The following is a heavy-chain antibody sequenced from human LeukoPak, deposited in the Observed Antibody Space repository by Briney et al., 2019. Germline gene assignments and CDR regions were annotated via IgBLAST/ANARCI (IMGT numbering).Heavy chain of an antibody. CDR3: ARRITGTHDAFDI. CDR2: TYPGDSDT. J-gene: IGHJ3*02. V-gene: IGHV5-51*01. CDR1: GYSFTSYW. D-gene: IGHD1-7*01. Sequence: GESLKISCKGSGYSFTSYWIGWVRQMPGKGLEWMGITYPGDSDTRYSPSFQGQVTISADKSISTAYLQWSSLKASDTAMYYCARRITGTHDAFDIWGRGTMVTVSS.